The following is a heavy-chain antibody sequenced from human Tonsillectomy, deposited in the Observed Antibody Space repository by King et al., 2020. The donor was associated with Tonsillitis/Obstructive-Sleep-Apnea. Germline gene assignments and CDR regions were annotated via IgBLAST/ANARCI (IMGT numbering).Heavy chain of an antibody. D-gene: IGHD1-26*01. CDR3: AGRGGGSYIGEFDC. J-gene: IGHJ4*02. V-gene: IGHV4-39*01. CDR1: GGSISSSSYY. CDR2: IYYTGST. Sequence: QLQESGPGLVKPSETLSLTCIVSGGSISSSSYYWGWIRQPPGKGLEWIGSIYYTGSTYYNPSLKSRVTISVDTSKNQFSLKLSSVTAADTAVYYCAGRGGGSYIGEFDCWGQGTLVTVSS.